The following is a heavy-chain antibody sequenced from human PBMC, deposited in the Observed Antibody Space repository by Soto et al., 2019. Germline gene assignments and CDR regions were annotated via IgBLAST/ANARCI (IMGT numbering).Heavy chain of an antibody. CDR1: GFTFSSYG. CDR3: ARAQAPYYDFWSSFDY. CDR2: IWYDGSNK. J-gene: IGHJ4*02. Sequence: GGSLSLSCAASGFTFSSYGMHWVRQAPGKGLEWVAVIWYDGSNKYYAGSVKGRFTISRDNSKNTLYLQMNSLRAEDTAVYYCARAQAPYYDFWSSFDYWGQGTLVTVSS. D-gene: IGHD3-3*01. V-gene: IGHV3-33*01.